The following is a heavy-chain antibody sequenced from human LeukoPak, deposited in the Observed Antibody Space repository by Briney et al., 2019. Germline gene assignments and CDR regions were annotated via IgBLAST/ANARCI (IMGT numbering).Heavy chain of an antibody. J-gene: IGHJ4*02. CDR1: GDSISDTRYF. CDR2: LYYRET. Sequence: PSETLSLTCTVSGDSISDTRYFWGFIRRSPGKGLGWIVSLYYRETFYNPSLKSRLTISSDTSKNQFSLRLTSLTAADTGVYYCARGRNWNYQSHFDYWGQGTLVTVSS. V-gene: IGHV4-39*07. CDR3: ARGRNWNYQSHFDY. D-gene: IGHD1-7*01.